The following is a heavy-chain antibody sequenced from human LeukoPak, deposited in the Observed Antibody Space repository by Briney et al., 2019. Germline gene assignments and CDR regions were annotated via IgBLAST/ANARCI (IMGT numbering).Heavy chain of an antibody. CDR2: IYYSGST. CDR3: ARAGVVAIFDY. D-gene: IGHD3-22*01. CDR1: GGSISSYY. Sequence: PSETLSLTCTVSGGSISSYYWSWIRQPPGKGLEWIGYIYYSGSTNYNPSLKSRVTISVDTSKNQFSLKLSSVTAADTAVYYCARAGVVAIFDYWGQGTLVTVSS. V-gene: IGHV4-59*01. J-gene: IGHJ4*02.